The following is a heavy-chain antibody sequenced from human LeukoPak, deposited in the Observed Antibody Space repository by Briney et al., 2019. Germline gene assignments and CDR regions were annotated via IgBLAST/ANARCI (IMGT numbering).Heavy chain of an antibody. CDR3: ATIDGHYDSSGY. CDR2: ISAYNGNT. D-gene: IGHD3-22*01. CDR1: GYTFTSYG. V-gene: IGHV1-18*01. Sequence: EASVKVSCKASGYTFTSYGISWVRQAPGQGLEWMGWISAYNGNTNYAQKLQGRVTMTEDTSTDTAYMELSSLRSEDTAVYYCATIDGHYDSSGYWGQGTLDIVSS. J-gene: IGHJ4*02.